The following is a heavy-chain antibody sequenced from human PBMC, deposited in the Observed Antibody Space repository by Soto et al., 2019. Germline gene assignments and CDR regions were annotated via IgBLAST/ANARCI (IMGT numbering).Heavy chain of an antibody. J-gene: IGHJ6*02. CDR1: GYTFTTYW. Sequence: GESLKISCRGSGYTFTTYWVAWVRQMPGKGLELMGIIYPGDSDTRYSPSFEGQVTISADTSTTTAYVQWRSLKASDTAMYYCARLDGSGSHVDYSSYGLDVWGPGPTVTVSS. D-gene: IGHD3-10*01. V-gene: IGHV5-51*01. CDR2: IYPGDSDT. CDR3: ARLDGSGSHVDYSSYGLDV.